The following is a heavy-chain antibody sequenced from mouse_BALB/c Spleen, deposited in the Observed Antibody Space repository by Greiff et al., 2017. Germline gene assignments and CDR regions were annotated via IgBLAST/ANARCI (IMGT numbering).Heavy chain of an antibody. CDR2: ISYDGSN. Sequence: EVKLQESGPGLVKPSQSLSLTCSVTGYSITSGYYWNWIRQFPGNKLEWMGYISYDGSNNYNPSLKNRISITRDTSKNQFFLKLNSVTTEDTATYYCAREGLDSFDYWGQGTTLTVSS. V-gene: IGHV3-6*02. J-gene: IGHJ2*01. D-gene: IGHD3-3*01. CDR3: AREGLDSFDY. CDR1: GYSITSGYY.